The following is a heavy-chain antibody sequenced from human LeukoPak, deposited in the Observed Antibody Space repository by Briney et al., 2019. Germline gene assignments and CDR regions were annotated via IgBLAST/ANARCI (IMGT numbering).Heavy chain of an antibody. V-gene: IGHV3-23*01. CDR3: AKGDEKAGTATIGGY. J-gene: IGHJ4*02. CDR1: GFTFSSYA. Sequence: GGSLRLSCAASGFTFSSYAMSWVRQAPGKGLEWVSAISGSGGSTYYADPVKGRFTISRDNSKNTLYLQMNSLRAEDTAVYYCAKGDEKAGTATIGGYWGQGTLVTVSS. D-gene: IGHD1-14*01. CDR2: ISGSGGST.